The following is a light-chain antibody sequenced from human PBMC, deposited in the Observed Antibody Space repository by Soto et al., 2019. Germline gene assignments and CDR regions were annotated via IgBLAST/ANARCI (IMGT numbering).Light chain of an antibody. CDR3: KLYSRRSAFYC. J-gene: IGLJ1*01. CDR2: GVS. Sequence: QSALTQPASMSGSPGQSITISCTGTSSDVGGYNHVSWYQQHPGKAPKLMIYGVSNRPAGISNRFSGSKSGNTASLTISGLQAWDEAYYYCKLYSRRSAFYCFGNGNKVT. CDR1: SSDVGGYNH. V-gene: IGLV2-14*01.